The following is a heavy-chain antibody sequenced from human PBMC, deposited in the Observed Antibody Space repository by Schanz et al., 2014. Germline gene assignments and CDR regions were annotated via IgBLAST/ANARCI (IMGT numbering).Heavy chain of an antibody. D-gene: IGHD6-6*01. CDR1: GGSISNSF. V-gene: IGHV4-59*01. CDR2: IHYSGST. Sequence: QVHLQESGPGLVKPSETLSLTCTVSGGSISNSFWTWIRQPPGKGLEWLGFIHYSGSTNYHPSLSSRLTISVDTSKKQFSLNLRSVTAADTAVYYCARGTAIAARQTQFDYWGQGALVTVSS. J-gene: IGHJ4*02. CDR3: ARGTAIAARQTQFDY.